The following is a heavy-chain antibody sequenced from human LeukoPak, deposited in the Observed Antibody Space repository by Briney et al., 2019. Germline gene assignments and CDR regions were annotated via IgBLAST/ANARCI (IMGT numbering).Heavy chain of an antibody. CDR3: ARSALEGSYDFWSGYYTDY. Sequence: GESLKISCKGSGYSFTTYWIGWVRQMPGKGLEWMGIIYPGDSDTRYSPSFQGQVTISADKSISTAYLQWSSLKASDTAMYYCARSALEGSYDFWSGYYTDYWGQGTLVTVSS. CDR2: IYPGDSDT. V-gene: IGHV5-51*01. D-gene: IGHD3-3*01. CDR1: GYSFTTYW. J-gene: IGHJ4*02.